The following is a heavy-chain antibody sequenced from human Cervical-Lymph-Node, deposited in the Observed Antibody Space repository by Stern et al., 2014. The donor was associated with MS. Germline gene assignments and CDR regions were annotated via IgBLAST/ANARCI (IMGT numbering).Heavy chain of an antibody. V-gene: IGHV3-11*01. CDR2: ISYSGSDI. CDR1: GFTFSDYF. CDR3: AAGYCRSTSCHYGMDV. J-gene: IGHJ6*02. D-gene: IGHD2-2*01. Sequence: QLVQSGGGLVKPGGSLRLSCAASGFTFSDYFITWIRQGPGKGLEWVSYISYSGSDIYYADSVKGRFTISRDNAKNSLYLQMNSLRVEDTAVYYCAAGYCRSTSCHYGMDVWGQGTTVTVSS.